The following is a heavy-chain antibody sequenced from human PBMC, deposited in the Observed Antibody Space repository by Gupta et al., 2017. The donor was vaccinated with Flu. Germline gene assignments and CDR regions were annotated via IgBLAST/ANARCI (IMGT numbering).Heavy chain of an antibody. J-gene: IGHJ4*02. CDR1: GFTFGTSG. Sequence: QVQLVESGGGVVQPGKSLRHACAASGFTFGTSGMHWVRQAPGKVLEWVATIWYDGNNKKYADSVRGRFAISRDNSNNTLYLQMNSLRVEDTAVYYCARDGGIASAGTYNWGRGIQVIVSS. CDR2: IWYDGNNK. D-gene: IGHD6-13*01. CDR3: ARDGGIASAGTYN. V-gene: IGHV3-33*01.